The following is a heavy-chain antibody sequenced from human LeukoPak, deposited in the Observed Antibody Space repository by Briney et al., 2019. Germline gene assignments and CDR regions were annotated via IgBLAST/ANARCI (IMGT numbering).Heavy chain of an antibody. D-gene: IGHD4-17*01. Sequence: SETLSLTCAVSGGSVSSDNYYWTWIRQPPGKGLEWIGYIYHSGSTYYNPSLKSRVTISVDRSKNQFSLKLSSVTAADTAVYYCARELRNGAFDIWGQGTMVTVSS. V-gene: IGHV4-30-2*01. CDR2: IYHSGST. CDR3: ARELRNGAFDI. J-gene: IGHJ3*02. CDR1: GGSVSSDNYY.